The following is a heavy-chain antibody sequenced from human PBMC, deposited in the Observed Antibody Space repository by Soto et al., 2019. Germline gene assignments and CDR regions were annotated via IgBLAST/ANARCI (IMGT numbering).Heavy chain of an antibody. CDR3: AILTPITAVY. Sequence: GASVNVSCKVSGGSFSTYTLNWVRQAPGQGLEWMGGIIPMFGIINYAQKFQGRVTITADRYTTTAYRELISLRSDDTAVYYCAILTPITAVYWGQGAQVTVSS. D-gene: IGHD5-12*01. CDR2: IIPMFGII. V-gene: IGHV1-69*10. J-gene: IGHJ4*02. CDR1: GGSFSTYT.